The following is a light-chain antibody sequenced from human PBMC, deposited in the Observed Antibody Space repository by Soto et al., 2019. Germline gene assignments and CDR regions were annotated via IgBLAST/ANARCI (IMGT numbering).Light chain of an antibody. CDR1: QGVSDD. J-gene: IGKJ1*01. V-gene: IGKV1-6*01. Sequence: AIQMTQSPSSLSASVGDSVTITCRASQGVSDDVGWYLQKPGKAPKFLMFAASSLQSGVPSRFGGVGSGTDFTLTITSLQPEDFGIYYCLQQYDFSWTFGQGTRVEI. CDR2: AAS. CDR3: LQQYDFSWT.